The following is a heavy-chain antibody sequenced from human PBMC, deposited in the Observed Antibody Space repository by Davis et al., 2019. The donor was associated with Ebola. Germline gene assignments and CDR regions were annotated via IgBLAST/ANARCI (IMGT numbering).Heavy chain of an antibody. V-gene: IGHV3-33*01. D-gene: IGHD2-21*02. CDR3: VRGRDIVVVTATPCFGF. J-gene: IGHJ3*01. Sequence: GGSLRLSCAASGFTFNIFDMHWVRQAPGRVLEWVAVIWYDGSNKYYADSVKGRFTISRDNSKNTLYLQMNSLRAEDTAVYYCVRGRDIVVVTATPCFGFWGQGTMVTVSS. CDR2: IWYDGSNK. CDR1: GFTFNIFD.